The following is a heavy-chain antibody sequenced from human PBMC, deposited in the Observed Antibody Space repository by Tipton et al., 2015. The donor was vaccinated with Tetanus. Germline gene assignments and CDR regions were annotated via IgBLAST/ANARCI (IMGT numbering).Heavy chain of an antibody. J-gene: IGHJ4*02. CDR1: GASLRGGDYH. Sequence: TLSLTCTVSGASLRGGDYHWSWIRQSPGKGLEWIGYIQYNGITNYHPSLKSRVTISVDSSTSQFSLRLASVTAADTAVYYCACGSGYFDSSYHSPLDFWGRGTLVTVSS. CDR2: IQYNGIT. V-gene: IGHV4-61*08. CDR3: ACGSGYFDSSYHSPLDF. D-gene: IGHD3-22*01.